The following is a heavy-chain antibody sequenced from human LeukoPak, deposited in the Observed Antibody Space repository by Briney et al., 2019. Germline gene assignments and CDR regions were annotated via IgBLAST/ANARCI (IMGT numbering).Heavy chain of an antibody. CDR1: GYTFAAYY. V-gene: IGHV1-2*02. CDR3: ARDTRDYFGSGSYYPD. D-gene: IGHD3-10*01. Sequence: ASVKVSCKASGYTFAAYYIHWVRQAPGQGLEWMGWVDPNSDGTSYAQKFQGRVTMTRDTSINTAYMELSSLRSDDTAMYYCARDTRDYFGSGSYYPDWGQGTLVTVSS. J-gene: IGHJ4*02. CDR2: VDPNSDGT.